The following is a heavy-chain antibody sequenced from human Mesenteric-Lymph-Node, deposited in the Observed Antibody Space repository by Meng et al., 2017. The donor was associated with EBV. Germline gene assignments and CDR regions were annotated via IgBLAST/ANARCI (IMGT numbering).Heavy chain of an antibody. V-gene: IGHV4-34*01. CDR1: GGSFGGYF. CDR3: VRCGAVTLVQGGPDH. J-gene: IGHJ4*02. Sequence: QVHLRRWGAGLLQPSETLSLTCGVSGGSFGGYFWSWIRQPPGKGLEWIGEINRVGSTNYNPSLKSRLTMSVDTSKNHFSLKLTSVTAADTAVYYCVRCGAVTLVQGGPDHWGQGTLVTVSS. CDR2: INRVGST. D-gene: IGHD3-10*01.